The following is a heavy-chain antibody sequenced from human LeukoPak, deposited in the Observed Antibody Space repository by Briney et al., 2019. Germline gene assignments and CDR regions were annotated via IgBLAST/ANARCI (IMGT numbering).Heavy chain of an antibody. Sequence: GGSLRLSCAASGFTFSSYAMSWVRQAPGKGLEWVSGTSGSGGSTNYADSVKGRFTISRDNAENTLYLQMNSLRAEDTAVYYCATLGNYFDYWGQGTLVTVSS. CDR2: TSGSGGST. D-gene: IGHD2/OR15-2a*01. CDR1: GFTFSSYA. V-gene: IGHV3-23*01. J-gene: IGHJ4*02. CDR3: ATLGNYFDY.